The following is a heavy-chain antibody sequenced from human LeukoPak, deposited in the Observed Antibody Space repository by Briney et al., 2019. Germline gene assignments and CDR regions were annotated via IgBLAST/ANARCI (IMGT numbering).Heavy chain of an antibody. J-gene: IGHJ4*02. Sequence: SVKVSCKASGGTFSSYAISWVRQAPGQGLEWMGGIIPIFGTANYAQKFQGRVTITADESTSPDSMELSSLRSEDTAIYYCATSIVPRAFDYWGQGSLVTVSS. V-gene: IGHV1-69*13. CDR2: IIPIFGTA. D-gene: IGHD1-26*01. CDR1: GGTFSSYA. CDR3: ATSIVPRAFDY.